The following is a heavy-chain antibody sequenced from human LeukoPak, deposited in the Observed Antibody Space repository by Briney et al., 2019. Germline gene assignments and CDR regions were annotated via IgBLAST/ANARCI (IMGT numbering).Heavy chain of an antibody. CDR3: ARVGFYDFWSGINFFDY. D-gene: IGHD3-3*01. CDR2: ITSSSST. J-gene: IGHJ4*02. CDR1: GFTFSSYS. Sequence: GGSLRLSCAASGFTFSSYSVNWVRQAPGKGLEWVSSITSSSSTYYSDSVKGRFTISRDNAQNPLYLQMNSLRVEDTAVYYCARVGFYDFWSGINFFDYWGQGTLVTVSS. V-gene: IGHV3-21*01.